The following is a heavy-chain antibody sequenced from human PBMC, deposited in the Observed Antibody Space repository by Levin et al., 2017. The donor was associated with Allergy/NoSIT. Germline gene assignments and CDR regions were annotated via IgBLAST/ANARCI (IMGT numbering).Heavy chain of an antibody. CDR3: ARSDASCYSCVDYYYYGMDV. J-gene: IGHJ6*02. V-gene: IGHV1-69*01. D-gene: IGHD2-2*01. Sequence: KISCKASGGTFSSYAISWVRQAPGQGLEWMGGIIPIFGTANYAQKFQGRVTITADESTSTAYMELSSLRSEDTAVYYCARSDASCYSCVDYYYYGMDVWGQGTTVTVSS. CDR2: IIPIFGTA. CDR1: GGTFSSYA.